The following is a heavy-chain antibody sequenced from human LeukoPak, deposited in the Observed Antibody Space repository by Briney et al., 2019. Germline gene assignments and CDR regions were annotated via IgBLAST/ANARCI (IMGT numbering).Heavy chain of an antibody. CDR1: GFTFSSYS. CDR3: ARDFGGRDAFDI. V-gene: IGHV3-30*02. J-gene: IGHJ3*02. Sequence: PGGSLRLSCAASGFTFSSYSMHWARQAPGKGLEWVAFVRFDGRNKYYVDSVKGRFTISRDSSKNTLYLQMNSLRAEDSAIYYCARDFGGRDAFDIWGQGTMVTVSS. CDR2: VRFDGRNK. D-gene: IGHD2-15*01.